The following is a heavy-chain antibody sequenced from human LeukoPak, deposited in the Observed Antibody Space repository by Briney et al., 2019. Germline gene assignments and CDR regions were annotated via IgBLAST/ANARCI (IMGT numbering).Heavy chain of an antibody. D-gene: IGHD3-10*01. J-gene: IGHJ4*02. CDR1: GYTFTGYF. CDR3: ARVLLWFGEFSFDY. Sequence: GASVKVSCKASGYTFTGYFMHWVRQAPGQGLEWMGRINPNSGGTKYSQKFQGRVTITRDTSASTAYMELSSLRSEDTAVYYCARVLLWFGEFSFDYWGQGTLVTVSS. CDR2: INPNSGGT. V-gene: IGHV1-2*06.